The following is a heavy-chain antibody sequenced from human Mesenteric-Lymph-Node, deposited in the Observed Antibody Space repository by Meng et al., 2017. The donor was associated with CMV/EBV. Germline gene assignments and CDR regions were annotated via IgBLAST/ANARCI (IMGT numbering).Heavy chain of an antibody. CDR3: ARDGARFSGWYSDY. CDR2: VNPNSGGT. J-gene: IGHJ4*02. V-gene: IGHV1-2*02. D-gene: IGHD6-19*01. CDR1: GYTFTRYY. Sequence: ASVKVSCKASGYTFTRYYMHWVRQAPGQGLEWMGWVNPNSGGTNYAQNFQGRVTMTRDTSISTAYMELSRLRSDDTAVYYCARDGARFSGWYSDYWGQGTLVTVSS.